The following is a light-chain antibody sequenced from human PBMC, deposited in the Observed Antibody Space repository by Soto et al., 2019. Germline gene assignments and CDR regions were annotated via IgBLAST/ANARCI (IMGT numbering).Light chain of an antibody. J-gene: IGKJ2*01. CDR2: DAS. Sequence: DIQMTQSPSTLSASVGDRVTITCRASQSISSWLAWYQQKPGKAPKLLIYDASSLESGVPSRFSGSGSGTEFTLTISSLQPDDFATYYCQQYNSYSPLPMSTFGQGTKLEIK. CDR3: QQYNSYSPLPMST. CDR1: QSISSW. V-gene: IGKV1-5*01.